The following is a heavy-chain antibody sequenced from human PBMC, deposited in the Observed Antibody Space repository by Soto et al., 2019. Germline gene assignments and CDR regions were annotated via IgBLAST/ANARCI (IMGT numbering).Heavy chain of an antibody. CDR2: IIPISDTT. Sequence: QVQLVQSGAEVKKPGSSVKVSCKASGGTFSSYAISWVRQAPGQGLEWMGGIIPISDTTNYAQKFQGRVTITAAESTSTAYMELSSLRSEDTAVYYCARSQGSSTSLAIYYYYYYGMDVWGQGTTVTVSS. D-gene: IGHD2-2*01. CDR1: GGTFSSYA. CDR3: ARSQGSSTSLAIYYYYYYGMDV. J-gene: IGHJ6*02. V-gene: IGHV1-69*01.